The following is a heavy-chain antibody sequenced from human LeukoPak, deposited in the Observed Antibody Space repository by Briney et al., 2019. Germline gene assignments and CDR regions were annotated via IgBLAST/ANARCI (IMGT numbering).Heavy chain of an antibody. CDR1: GGSISSGGYY. CDR3: ARIRPGDAFDI. Sequence: SETLSLTCTVSGGSISSGGYYWSWIRQHPGKGLEWIGYIYYSGSTYYNPSLKSRVTISVDTSKNQFSLKLSSVTAADTAVYYCARIRPGDAFDIWGQGTMVTVSS. J-gene: IGHJ3*02. V-gene: IGHV4-31*03. CDR2: IYYSGST.